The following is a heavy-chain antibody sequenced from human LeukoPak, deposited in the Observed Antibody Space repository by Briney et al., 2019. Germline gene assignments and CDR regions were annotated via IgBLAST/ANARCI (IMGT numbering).Heavy chain of an antibody. V-gene: IGHV3-7*01. Sequence: PGGSLRLSCAASGFIFSGYWMTWVRQAPGKGLEWAANLDQDGSEKYYVDSVKGRFTISRDNAKKSLYLQMNSLRAEDTAVYYCARDDYGFWTGSHYYYYYLDVWGKGTTVTVSS. CDR2: LDQDGSEK. CDR3: ARDDYGFWTGSHYYYYYLDV. J-gene: IGHJ6*03. CDR1: GFIFSGYW. D-gene: IGHD3/OR15-3a*01.